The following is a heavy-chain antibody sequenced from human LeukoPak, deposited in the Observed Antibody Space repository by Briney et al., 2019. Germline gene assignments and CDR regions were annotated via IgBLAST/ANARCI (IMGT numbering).Heavy chain of an antibody. V-gene: IGHV3-33*06. J-gene: IGHJ4*02. CDR3: AKDRSAYYYDSSGPKDY. CDR2: IWYDGSNK. D-gene: IGHD3-22*01. CDR1: GFTFSSHG. Sequence: GSLRLSCAASGFTFSSHGMHWVRQAPGKGLEWVAVIWYDGSNKYYADSVKGRFTISRDNSKNTLYLQMNSLRAEDTAVYYCAKDRSAYYYDSSGPKDYWGQGTLVTVSS.